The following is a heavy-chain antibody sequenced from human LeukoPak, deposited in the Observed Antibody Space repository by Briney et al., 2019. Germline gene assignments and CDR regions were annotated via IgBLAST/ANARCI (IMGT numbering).Heavy chain of an antibody. J-gene: IGHJ6*03. CDR1: GYTFTSYG. V-gene: IGHV1-18*01. D-gene: IGHD1-26*01. CDR3: AREAYRGGTKYYYYYMDV. Sequence: RASVKVSCKASGYTFTSYGISWVRQAPGQGLEWMGWISAYNGNTNYAQKLQGRVTMTTDTSTSTAYMELRSLRSDDTAVYYCAREAYRGGTKYYYYYMDVWGKGTTVTVSS. CDR2: ISAYNGNT.